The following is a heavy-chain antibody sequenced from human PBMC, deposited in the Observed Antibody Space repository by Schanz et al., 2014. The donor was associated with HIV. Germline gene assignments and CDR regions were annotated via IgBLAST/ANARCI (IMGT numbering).Heavy chain of an antibody. V-gene: IGHV3-7*01. Sequence: VQLVESGGGVAQPGRSLRLSCAASGFTFSRYWMTWVRQAPGKGLEWVANIKEDGSEKYHADSVKGRFTISRDNAKNSLFLQMESLRAEDTAVYYCARDGGEVWGQGTTVTVSS. J-gene: IGHJ6*02. CDR3: ARDGGEV. CDR2: IKEDGSEK. CDR1: GFTFSRYW. D-gene: IGHD3-16*01.